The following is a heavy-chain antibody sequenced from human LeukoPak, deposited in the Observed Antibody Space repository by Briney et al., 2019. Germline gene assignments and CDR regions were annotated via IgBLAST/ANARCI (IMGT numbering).Heavy chain of an antibody. V-gene: IGHV1-46*01. D-gene: IGHD3-22*01. J-gene: IGHJ3*02. CDR1: GYTFTSYY. Sequence: ASVKVSCKASGYTFTSYYMHWVRQAPGQGLEWMGIINPSGGSTSYAQKFQGRVTMTRDTSTSTVYMELSGLRSEDTAVYYCARGLVVITNADAFDIWGQGTMVTVSS. CDR3: ARGLVVITNADAFDI. CDR2: INPSGGST.